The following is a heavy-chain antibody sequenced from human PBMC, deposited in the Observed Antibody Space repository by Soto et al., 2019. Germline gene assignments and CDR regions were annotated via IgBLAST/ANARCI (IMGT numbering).Heavy chain of an antibody. CDR3: ARGRITMIVVVTDAFDI. D-gene: IGHD3-22*01. CDR2: ISGSGGST. V-gene: IGHV3-23*01. CDR1: GFTFSSYA. Sequence: PGGSLRLSCAASGFTFSSYAMSWVRQAPGKGLEWVSAISGSGGSTYYADSVKGQFTISRDNSKNTLYLQMNSLRAEDTAVYYCARGRITMIVVVTDAFDIWGQGTMVTVSS. J-gene: IGHJ3*02.